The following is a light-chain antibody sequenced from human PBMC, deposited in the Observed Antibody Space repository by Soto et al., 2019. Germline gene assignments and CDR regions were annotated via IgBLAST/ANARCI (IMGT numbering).Light chain of an antibody. V-gene: IGKV3-15*01. CDR1: QSVSSN. CDR2: GAS. Sequence: IVMTQSPATLSVSPGERATLSCRASQSVSSNLAWYQQKPGQAPRLLIYGASTRATGIPFKFIGSGSGTEFTLNISSLQSEDFAVHYCQQYNNWPSLTFGGGTKVDIK. J-gene: IGKJ4*01. CDR3: QQYNNWPSLT.